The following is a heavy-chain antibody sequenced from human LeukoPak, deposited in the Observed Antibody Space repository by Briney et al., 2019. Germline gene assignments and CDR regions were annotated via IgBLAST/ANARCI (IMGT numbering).Heavy chain of an antibody. CDR3: ASGRYCSSTSCYRAIDY. CDR2: ISSSSSTI. J-gene: IGHJ4*02. Sequence: GGSLRLSCAASGFTFSSYSMNWVRQAPGKGLEWVSYISSSSSTIYYADSVKGRFTISRDNAKNSLYLQMNSLRAEDTAVYYCASGRYCSSTSCYRAIDYWGQGTLVTVSS. D-gene: IGHD2-2*01. V-gene: IGHV3-48*01. CDR1: GFTFSSYS.